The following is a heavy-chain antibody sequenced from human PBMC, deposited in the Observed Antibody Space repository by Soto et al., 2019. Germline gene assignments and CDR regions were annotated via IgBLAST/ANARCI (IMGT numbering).Heavy chain of an antibody. D-gene: IGHD1-26*01. Sequence: EVQLLESGGGLVQPGGSLRLSCAASGFTFSSYAMSWVRQAPGKGLEWVSAISGSGGSTYYADSVKGRFTISRDNSKNTVDLQINRPRARDTGGFFFSGELLYYFDYWGQGTLVTVSS. CDR1: GFTFSSYA. J-gene: IGHJ4*02. CDR2: ISGSGGST. CDR3: SGELLYYFDY. V-gene: IGHV3-23*01.